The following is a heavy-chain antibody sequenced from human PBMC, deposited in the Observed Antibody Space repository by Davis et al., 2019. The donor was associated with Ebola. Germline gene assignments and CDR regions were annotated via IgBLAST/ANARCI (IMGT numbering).Heavy chain of an antibody. CDR2: ISSSSNTI. V-gene: IGHV3-48*02. D-gene: IGHD1-7*01. CDR1: GFTFSSYS. J-gene: IGHJ4*02. CDR3: ARDSELELLSYYFDY. Sequence: GESLKISCAASGFTFSSYSMNWVRQAPGMGLEWVSYISSSSNTIYYADSVRSRFTISRDNAKNSLYLQMNSLRDEDTAVYYCARDSELELLSYYFDYWGRGTLVTVSS.